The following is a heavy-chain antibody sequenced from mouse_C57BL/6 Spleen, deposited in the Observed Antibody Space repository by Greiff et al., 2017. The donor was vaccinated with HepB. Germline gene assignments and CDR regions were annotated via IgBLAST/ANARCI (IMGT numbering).Heavy chain of an antibody. CDR1: GFTFTDYY. CDR2: IRNKANGYTT. V-gene: IGHV7-3*01. Sequence: EVQLVESGGGLVQPGGSLSLSCAASGFTFTDYYMSWVRQPPGKALEWLGFIRNKANGYTTEYSASVKGLFTISRDNSQSILYLQMNALRAEDSATYYCARYRDYDDGVDYWGQGTTLTVSS. J-gene: IGHJ2*01. D-gene: IGHD2-4*01. CDR3: ARYRDYDDGVDY.